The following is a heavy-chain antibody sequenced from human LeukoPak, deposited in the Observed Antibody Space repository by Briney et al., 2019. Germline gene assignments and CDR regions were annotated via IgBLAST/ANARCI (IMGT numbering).Heavy chain of an antibody. V-gene: IGHV3-53*01. CDR1: GFSVSIND. Sequence: GGSLRLSCAASGFSVSINDMAWVRQAPGKGLEWVSVIYSGGSTYYADSVKGRFTISRDNSKNTLYLQMNSLRAEDTAVYYCARDLMVRADGFDPWGHGILVTVSS. CDR2: IYSGGST. J-gene: IGHJ5*02. CDR3: ARDLMVRADGFDP. D-gene: IGHD3-10*01.